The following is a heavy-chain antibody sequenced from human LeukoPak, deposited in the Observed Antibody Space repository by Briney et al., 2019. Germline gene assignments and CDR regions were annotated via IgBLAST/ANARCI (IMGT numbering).Heavy chain of an antibody. Sequence: GGSLRLSCVASGFTFSSYEMYWVRQAPGKGLEWVSYISSGGGTKHYADSVKGRFTTSRDDAKSSLYLWMNSLRVEDTAVYYCTKLAVASPDSWGQGTPVTVPS. CDR1: GFTFSSYE. CDR3: TKLAVASPDS. V-gene: IGHV3-48*03. J-gene: IGHJ4*02. D-gene: IGHD6-19*01. CDR2: ISSGGGTK.